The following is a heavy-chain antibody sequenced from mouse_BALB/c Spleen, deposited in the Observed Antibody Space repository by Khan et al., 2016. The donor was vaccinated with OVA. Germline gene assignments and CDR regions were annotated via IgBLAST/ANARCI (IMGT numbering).Heavy chain of an antibody. CDR3: AREGLRGVARDY. CDR2: IYPGAGST. D-gene: IGHD2-4*01. CDR1: GYTFTSYD. J-gene: IGHJ4*01. Sequence: QIQLVQSGPELVKPGALVKISCKASGYTFTSYDINWVRQRPGQGLEWIGWIYPGAGSTEYHEKFKGKATLTADKSSSTAYMQLSSLTSETSAVYFCAREGLRGVARDYWGQGTAVTVSS. V-gene: IGHV1S56*01.